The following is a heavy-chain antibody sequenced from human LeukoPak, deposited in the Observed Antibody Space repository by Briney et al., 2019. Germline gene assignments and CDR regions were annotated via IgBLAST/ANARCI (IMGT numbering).Heavy chain of an antibody. CDR2: ISAYNGNT. J-gene: IGHJ6*02. D-gene: IGHD6-13*01. CDR1: GYTFTTYG. Sequence: GASVTVSCKASGYTFTTYGISWVRQAPGQGLEWMGWISAYNGNTKYAQKVQGRVTMTTDTSTSTAYMELRSLKSDDTAVYYCAREGYSSSWYSRHGMDVWGQGTTVTVSS. CDR3: AREGYSSSWYSRHGMDV. V-gene: IGHV1-18*01.